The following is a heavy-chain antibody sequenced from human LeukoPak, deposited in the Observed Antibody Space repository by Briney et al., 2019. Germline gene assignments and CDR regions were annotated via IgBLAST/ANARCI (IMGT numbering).Heavy chain of an antibody. V-gene: IGHV3-30*03. CDR1: GFTFSSYG. CDR2: ISYDGSNK. CDR3: ARDSSSWSRDY. J-gene: IGHJ4*02. D-gene: IGHD6-13*01. Sequence: PGRSLRLSCAASGFTFSSYGMHWVRQAPGKGLEWVAVISYDGSNKYYADSVKGRFTISRDNSKNSLYLQMNSLRAEDTAVYYCARDSSSWSRDYWGQGTLVTVSS.